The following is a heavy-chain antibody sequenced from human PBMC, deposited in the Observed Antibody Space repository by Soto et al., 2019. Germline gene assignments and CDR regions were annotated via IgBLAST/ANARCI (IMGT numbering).Heavy chain of an antibody. J-gene: IGHJ4*02. Sequence: QVQLVESGGGVVQPGRSLRLSCAASGFTFSSYAMHWVRQAPGKGLEWVAVISYDGSNKYYADSVKSRFTISRDNSKNTLYLQMNSLRAEDSAVYYCARDADDDGAGSGDYWGQGTLVTVSS. CDR3: ARDADDDGAGSGDY. CDR1: GFTFSSYA. D-gene: IGHD3-10*01. V-gene: IGHV3-30-3*01. CDR2: ISYDGSNK.